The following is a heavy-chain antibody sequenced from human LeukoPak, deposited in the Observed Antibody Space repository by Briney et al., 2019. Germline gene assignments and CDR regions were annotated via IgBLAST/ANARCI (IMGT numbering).Heavy chain of an antibody. CDR2: INSDGSST. J-gene: IGHJ6*02. D-gene: IGHD6-13*01. CDR3: ARPYSNHYNGMDV. Sequence: GGSLRLSCAASGFTFSSYWMHWVRQAPGKGLVWVSRINSDGSSTSYADSVKGRFTISRDNAKNTLYLQMNSLRAEDTAVYYCARPYSNHYNGMDVWGQGTTVTVSS. CDR1: GFTFSSYW. V-gene: IGHV3-74*01.